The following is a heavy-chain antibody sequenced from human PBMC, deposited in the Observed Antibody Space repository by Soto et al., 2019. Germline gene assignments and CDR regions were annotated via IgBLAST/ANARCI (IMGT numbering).Heavy chain of an antibody. CDR2: IYPGDSDT. J-gene: IGHJ6*03. D-gene: IGHD2-2*03. V-gene: IGHV5-51*01. CDR3: ARSGGYCSSPTSTTYMDV. Sequence: PGESLKISCKGSGYSFTSYWIGWVRQMPGKGLEWMGIIYPGDSDTRNSPYFQGQVTNSADKSISTAYQQWRSLKASENTMYNCARSGGYCSSPTSTTYMDVWGKGTTVTVSS. CDR1: GYSFTSYW.